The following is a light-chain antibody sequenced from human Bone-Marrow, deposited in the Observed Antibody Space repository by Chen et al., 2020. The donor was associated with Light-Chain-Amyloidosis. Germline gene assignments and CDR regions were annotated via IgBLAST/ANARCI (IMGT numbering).Light chain of an antibody. V-gene: IGKV3-20*01. J-gene: IGKJ4*01. CDR1: QTISSNY. Sequence: EIVLTQSPGTLSLSPGEGANLSCRASQTISSNYLTWYQQKFGQAPRLLSYGSSSRATDIPVRFTGSGSGTDFTLTINRLEPEDFAMYYCQQYGTSPLTFGGGTKAEIK. CDR2: GSS. CDR3: QQYGTSPLT.